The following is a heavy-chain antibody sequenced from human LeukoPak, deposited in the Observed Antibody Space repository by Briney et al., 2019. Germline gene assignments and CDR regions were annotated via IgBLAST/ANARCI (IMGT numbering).Heavy chain of an antibody. D-gene: IGHD2-21*02. CDR3: ARVPYCGGDCYYFDY. J-gene: IGHJ4*02. V-gene: IGHV3-30-3*01. Sequence: PGGSLRLSCAASGFTFSSYTMHWVRQAPGKGLEWVAVISYDGSNKYYADSVKGRFTISRDNAKNSLYLQMNSLRAEDTAVYYCARVPYCGGDCYYFDYWGQGTLVTVSS. CDR2: ISYDGSNK. CDR1: GFTFSSYT.